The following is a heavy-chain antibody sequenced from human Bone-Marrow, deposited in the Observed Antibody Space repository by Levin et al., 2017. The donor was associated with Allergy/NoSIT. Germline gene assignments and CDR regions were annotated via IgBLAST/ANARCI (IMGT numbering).Heavy chain of an antibody. CDR2: IISKADGGST. CDR1: GFTFKDLW. V-gene: IGHV3-15*01. J-gene: IGHJ4*02. D-gene: IGHD1-1*01. Sequence: GGSLRLSCAASGFTFKDLWMNWVRQSPGKGLEWVGRIISKADGGSTDYAAPVKGRFTISRDDSKGTLFLQMNSLKTEDSAVYYCTTDSSGADYWGQGTLVTVSS. CDR3: TTDSSGADY.